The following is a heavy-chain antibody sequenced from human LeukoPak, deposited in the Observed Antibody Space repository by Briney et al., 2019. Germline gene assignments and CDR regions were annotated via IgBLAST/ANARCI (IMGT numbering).Heavy chain of an antibody. D-gene: IGHD2-21*01. CDR1: GGTFSSYA. Sequence: ASVKVSCKASGGTFSSYAISWVRQAPGQGLEWMGWINPNSGGTNYAQKFQGRVTMTRDTSISTAYMELSRLRSDDTAVYYCARGLEVVDYWGQGTLVTASS. V-gene: IGHV1-2*02. CDR3: ARGLEVVDY. J-gene: IGHJ4*02. CDR2: INPNSGGT.